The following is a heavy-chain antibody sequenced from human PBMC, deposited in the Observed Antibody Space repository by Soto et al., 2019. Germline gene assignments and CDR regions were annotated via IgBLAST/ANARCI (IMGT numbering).Heavy chain of an antibody. J-gene: IGHJ4*02. D-gene: IGHD2-15*01. CDR1: GFTFSSYG. Sequence: GGSLRLSCAASGFTFSSYGMHWVRQAPGKGLEWVAAISYDGSNIYYADSVKGRFTISRDNSKNTLFLQMNSLRAEDTAIYYCASVALSGHDPDYLDYWGQGTLVTVSS. CDR3: ASVALSGHDPDYLDY. V-gene: IGHV3-30*03. CDR2: ISYDGSNI.